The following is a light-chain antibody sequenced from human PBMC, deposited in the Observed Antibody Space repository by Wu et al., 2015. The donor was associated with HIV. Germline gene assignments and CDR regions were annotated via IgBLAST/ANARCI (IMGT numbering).Light chain of an antibody. CDR2: ETY. Sequence: ENVLIRSRTPCLHLPGRRSPSLARPLNMVGDNYLAWYQQKPGQSPKLVLHETYKRAAGISARFSGAGSGTDFTLTISAVEPEDFAIYFCQQYSSTPITFGPGTRL. J-gene: IGKJ5*01. CDR3: QQYSSTPIT. CDR1: NMVGD. V-gene: IGKV3-20*02.